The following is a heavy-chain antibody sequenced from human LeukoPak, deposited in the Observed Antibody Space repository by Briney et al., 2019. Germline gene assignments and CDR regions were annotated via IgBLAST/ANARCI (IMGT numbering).Heavy chain of an antibody. Sequence: GGSLRLSCAVSGITVSTNHVSWVRQAPGKGLEWVSVIYSGGTTYYADSVKGRFTISRDNSKNTLYLQMASLRVEDMAVYYCATYFDSSYGYWGQGTLVTVSS. CDR1: GITVSTNH. CDR2: IYSGGTT. V-gene: IGHV3-66*01. CDR3: ATYFDSSYGY. J-gene: IGHJ4*02. D-gene: IGHD3-22*01.